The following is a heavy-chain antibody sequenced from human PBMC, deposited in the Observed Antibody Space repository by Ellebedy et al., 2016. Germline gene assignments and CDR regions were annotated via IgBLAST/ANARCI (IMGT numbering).Heavy chain of an antibody. J-gene: IGHJ3*02. CDR1: GYTLTELS. V-gene: IGHV1-24*01. Sequence: ASVKVSCKVSGYTLTELSMHWMRQAPGKGLEWMGGFDPEDGETIYAQKFQGRVTMTEDTSTDTAYMELSSLRSEDTAVYYCATDFNHYYGSGSRFDIWGQGTMVTVSS. D-gene: IGHD3-10*01. CDR3: ATDFNHYYGSGSRFDI. CDR2: FDPEDGET.